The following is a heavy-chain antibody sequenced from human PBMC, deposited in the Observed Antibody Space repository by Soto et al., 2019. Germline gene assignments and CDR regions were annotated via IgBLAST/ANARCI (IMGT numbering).Heavy chain of an antibody. CDR1: GFTFSDHY. CDR2: IKNKANKYTT. V-gene: IGHV3-72*01. CDR3: ATPTATTDY. D-gene: IGHD4-17*01. Sequence: GGSLRLSCAASGFTFSDHYMDWVRQAPGKGLEWVGRIKNKANKYTTEYAASVKGRFTISRDDSKSSLYLQMNSLKAEDTAVYYCATPTATTDYWGQGTLVTVSS. J-gene: IGHJ4*02.